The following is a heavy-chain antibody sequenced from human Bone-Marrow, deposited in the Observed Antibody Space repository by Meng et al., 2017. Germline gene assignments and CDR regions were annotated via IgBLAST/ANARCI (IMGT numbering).Heavy chain of an antibody. V-gene: IGHV1-69*05. D-gene: IGHD3-22*01. CDR3: AAGARYDSSAQTGAFDI. CDR1: GYTFTSYG. J-gene: IGHJ3*02. Sequence: SVKVSCKASGYTFTSYGISWVRQAPGQGLEWMGGIIPIFGTANYAQKFQGRVTITTDESTSTAYMELSSLRSEDTAVYYCAAGARYDSSAQTGAFDIWGQGTMVTVSS. CDR2: IIPIFGTA.